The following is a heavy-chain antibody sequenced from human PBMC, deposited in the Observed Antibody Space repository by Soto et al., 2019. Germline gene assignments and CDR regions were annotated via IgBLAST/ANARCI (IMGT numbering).Heavy chain of an antibody. CDR2: INADGGTT. CDR1: GFTLSSYW. J-gene: IGHJ6*03. D-gene: IGHD6-6*01. Sequence: EVQLVESGGGLVQPGGSLTLSCVASGFTLSSYWMHWVRQAPGKGLVWVSRINADGGTTYYVDSVRGRFTASRDNAKNMLYLQVNSLAADDTAVYYCARPQFSSTNYYMDIWGKGTAVTVSS. V-gene: IGHV3-74*01. CDR3: ARPQFSSTNYYMDI.